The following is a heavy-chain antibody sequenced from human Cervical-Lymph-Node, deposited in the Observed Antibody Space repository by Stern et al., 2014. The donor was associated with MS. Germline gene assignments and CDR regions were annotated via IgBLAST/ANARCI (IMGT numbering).Heavy chain of an antibody. CDR1: GGTFNNHV. D-gene: IGHD3-16*01. CDR2: IVPLFGTP. J-gene: IGHJ4*02. Sequence: VQLVQSGAEVKKPGASVKVSCKASGGTFNNHVISWVRQAPGQGLEWMGRIVPLFGTPYYARKFQGRFTITADKSTSTVHMVLSSLNREDTGIYYCANRDMEYTYGRHDYWGQGTLVTVS. CDR3: ANRDMEYTYGRHDY. V-gene: IGHV1-69*06.